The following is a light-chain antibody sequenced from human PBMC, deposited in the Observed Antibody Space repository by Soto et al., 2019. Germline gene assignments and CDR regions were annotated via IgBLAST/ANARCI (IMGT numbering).Light chain of an antibody. V-gene: IGLV1-44*01. CDR2: TND. J-gene: IGLJ1*01. CDR3: ATWDDSVYV. Sequence: QLVLTQPPSASGTPGQRVTISCSGSTSNIGTNTVNWFQHLPGSAPKLVIYTNDQRPSGVPDRFSGSRSGTSASLAISGLQSEDEADYYCATWDDSVYVFGTGTKLTVL. CDR1: TSNIGTNT.